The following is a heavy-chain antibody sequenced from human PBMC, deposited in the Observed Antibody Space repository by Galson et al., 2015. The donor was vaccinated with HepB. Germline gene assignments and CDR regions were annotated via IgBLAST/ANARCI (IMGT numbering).Heavy chain of an antibody. J-gene: IGHJ3*02. D-gene: IGHD2-21*02. V-gene: IGHV5-51*01. Sequence: QSGAEVKKPGESLKISCKGSGYSFTSYWIGWVRQMPGKGLEWMGIIYPGDSDTRYSPSFQGQVTISADKSISTAYLQWSSLKASDTAMYYCASQSDAVYCGGDCGPAFDIWGQGTMVTVSS. CDR2: IYPGDSDT. CDR1: GYSFTSYW. CDR3: ASQSDAVYCGGDCGPAFDI.